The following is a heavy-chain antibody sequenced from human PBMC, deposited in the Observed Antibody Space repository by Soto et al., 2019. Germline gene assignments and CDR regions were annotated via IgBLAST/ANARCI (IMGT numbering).Heavy chain of an antibody. CDR1: GGSFSGYY. J-gene: IGHJ6*03. V-gene: IGHV4-34*01. Sequence: SATLSLTCAVYGGSFSGYYWSWIRQPPGKGLEWIGEINHSGSTNYNPSLKSRVTISVDTSKNQFSLKLSSVTAADTAVYYCARARPMVRGVIIMYYYYMDVWGKGTTVTVSS. CDR2: INHSGST. D-gene: IGHD3-10*01. CDR3: ARARPMVRGVIIMYYYYMDV.